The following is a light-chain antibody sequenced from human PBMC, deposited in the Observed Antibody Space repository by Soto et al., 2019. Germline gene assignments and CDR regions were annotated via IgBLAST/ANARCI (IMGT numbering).Light chain of an antibody. V-gene: IGLV2-14*01. CDR3: SSDTNSWV. CDR1: SSDVGGYNY. Sequence: QSALTQPASVSGSPGQSITISCTGTSSDVGGYNYVSWYQQHPGKAPKLMIYEVSNRPSGVSNRFSGSKSGNTASLTISGLQAEDEADYYCSSDTNSWVFGGGTKLTVL. J-gene: IGLJ3*02. CDR2: EVS.